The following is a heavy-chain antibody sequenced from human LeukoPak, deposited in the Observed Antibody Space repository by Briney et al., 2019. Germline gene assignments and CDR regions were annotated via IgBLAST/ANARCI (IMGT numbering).Heavy chain of an antibody. CDR2: IIPIFGTA. J-gene: IGHJ5*02. D-gene: IGHD3-10*01. CDR1: GGTFSSYA. Sequence: GASVKVSCKASGGTFSSYAISWVRQAPGQGLEWMGGIIPIFGTANYAQKFQGRVTITADESTSTAYMELSSLRSEDTAVYYCAGMVVREVIYPSKWFDPWGQGTLVTVSS. V-gene: IGHV1-69*13. CDR3: AGMVVREVIYPSKWFDP.